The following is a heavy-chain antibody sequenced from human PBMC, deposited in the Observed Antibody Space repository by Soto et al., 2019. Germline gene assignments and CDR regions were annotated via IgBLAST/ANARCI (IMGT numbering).Heavy chain of an antibody. Sequence: QVQLQQWGAGLLKPSETLSLTCAVYGGAFSGYYWNWIRQPPGKGLEWIGEINDSGSTNYNPSLKSRVTXXVXTXXNQFSLSLTSVTAADTAVYYCARCGDYVGVWYFDLWGRGTLVTVSS. D-gene: IGHD4-17*01. J-gene: IGHJ2*01. V-gene: IGHV4-34*01. CDR1: GGAFSGYY. CDR3: ARCGDYVGVWYFDL. CDR2: INDSGST.